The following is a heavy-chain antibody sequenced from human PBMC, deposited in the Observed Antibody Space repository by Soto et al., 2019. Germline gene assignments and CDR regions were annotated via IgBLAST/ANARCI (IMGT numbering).Heavy chain of an antibody. V-gene: IGHV4-34*01. CDR2: INHSGGT. D-gene: IGHD3-22*01. J-gene: IGHJ4*01. CDR3: ARGSVDTVDSSGFYEY. Sequence: SETLSLACAVYGGCFSAYYWSWSRQPPGKGLEWIGEINHSGGTIYNPSLKSRVTISVYTSKSQFSLKMTSVTAADRAVYYCARGSVDTVDSSGFYEYWGHGTPGTVSS. CDR1: GGCFSAYY.